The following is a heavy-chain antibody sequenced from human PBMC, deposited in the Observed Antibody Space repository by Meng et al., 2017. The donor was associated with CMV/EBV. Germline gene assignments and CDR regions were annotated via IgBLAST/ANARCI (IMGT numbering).Heavy chain of an antibody. J-gene: IGHJ3*02. D-gene: IGHD1-26*01. V-gene: IGHV4-39*07. Sequence: GSLRLSCTVSGGSISSSRYYWGWLSQPPGKGLEWIGSIYYSGSTYYNPSLKSRVTISVDTSKNQFSLKLSSVTAADTAVYYCARTNSQWELLRNPTIGAFDIWGQGTMVTVSS. CDR1: GGSISSSRYY. CDR2: IYYSGST. CDR3: ARTNSQWELLRNPTIGAFDI.